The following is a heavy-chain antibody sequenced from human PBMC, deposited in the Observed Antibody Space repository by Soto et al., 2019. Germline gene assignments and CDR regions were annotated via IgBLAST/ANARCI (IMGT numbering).Heavy chain of an antibody. Sequence: AGGSLRLFCAASGFTFSSYWMHWVRQAPGKGLVWVSFISSSSSNIYYADSVKGRFTISRDNAKNSLYLQMNSLRAEDTAVYYCASFGIVYDILTGYYNYYYYGMDVWGQGTTVTVSS. CDR2: ISSSSSNI. CDR3: ASFGIVYDILTGYYNYYYYGMDV. D-gene: IGHD3-9*01. V-gene: IGHV3-21*01. CDR1: GFTFSSYW. J-gene: IGHJ6*02.